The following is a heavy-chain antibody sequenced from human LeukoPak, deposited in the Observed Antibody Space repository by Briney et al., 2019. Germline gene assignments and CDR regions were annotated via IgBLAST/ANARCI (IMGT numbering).Heavy chain of an antibody. V-gene: IGHV1-2*02. CDR1: GDTFTAYY. Sequence: ASVNVSCKASGDTFTAYYMHWVRQAPGHGLEWMGWINPNTGDTNYAQTFQGRVAFTRDTSITPGYMELSRLGPDDPALHYCARDVDPYCNEGSCYASSGQGTLVTVSS. CDR3: ARDVDPYCNEGSCYAS. J-gene: IGHJ5*02. D-gene: IGHD2-15*01. CDR2: INPNTGDT.